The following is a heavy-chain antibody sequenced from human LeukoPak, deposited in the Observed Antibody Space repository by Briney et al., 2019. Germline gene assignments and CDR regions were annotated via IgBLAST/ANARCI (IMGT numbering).Heavy chain of an antibody. CDR3: ARGEKDSYGYTYYYMDV. Sequence: GGSLRLSCAASGFTFDDYGMIWVRQAPGKGLEYVSDINWNGGSAAYADSVKGRFTISRDNAKNSLYLQMNSLRAEDTALYFCARGEKDSYGYTYYYMDVWGKGTTVTVSS. V-gene: IGHV3-20*04. D-gene: IGHD5-18*01. CDR1: GFTFDDYG. J-gene: IGHJ6*03. CDR2: INWNGGSA.